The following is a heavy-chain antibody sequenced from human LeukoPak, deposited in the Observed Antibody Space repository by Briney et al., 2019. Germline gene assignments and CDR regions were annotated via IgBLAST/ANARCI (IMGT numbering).Heavy chain of an antibody. CDR1: GFTFSSYA. Sequence: GGSLRLSCAASGFTFSSYAMSWVRQAPGKGLEWVSAISGSGGSTYYADSVKGRFTISRDNSKNTLYLQMNSLRAEDTAVYYCAKDVLLLYYYGSGSPGAFDIWGQGTMVTVSS. CDR3: AKDVLLLYYYGSGSPGAFDI. CDR2: ISGSGGST. V-gene: IGHV3-23*01. J-gene: IGHJ3*02. D-gene: IGHD3-10*01.